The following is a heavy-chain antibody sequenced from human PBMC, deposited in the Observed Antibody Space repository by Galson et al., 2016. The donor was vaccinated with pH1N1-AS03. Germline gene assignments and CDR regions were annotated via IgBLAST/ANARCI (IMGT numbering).Heavy chain of an antibody. D-gene: IGHD1-1*01. CDR2: TSSSGGST. Sequence: SLRLSCATSGFTFTDFAVSWVRQAPGRGLEWVSATSSSGGSTYYAESVKGRFTISNDYSKNTVDLQMNSLRAEDTAVDYCAKERNDHPLHYFSGSDVRGQGTTVIVSS. J-gene: IGHJ6*02. CDR1: GFTFTDFA. CDR3: AKERNDHPLHYFSGSDV. V-gene: IGHV3-23*01.